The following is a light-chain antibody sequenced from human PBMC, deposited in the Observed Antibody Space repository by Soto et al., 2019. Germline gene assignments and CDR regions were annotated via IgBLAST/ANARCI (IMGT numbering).Light chain of an antibody. CDR3: QQYNNWPPWT. J-gene: IGKJ1*01. Sequence: IVLTQSPGTPSSSPGERATLSCRASQSISTNLAWYQQIPGQAPRLLIYGASTRATGIPARFSGSGSGTDFTLTISSLQSEDIAVYYCQQYNNWPPWTFGQGTKVDIK. CDR2: GAS. CDR1: QSISTN. V-gene: IGKV3-15*01.